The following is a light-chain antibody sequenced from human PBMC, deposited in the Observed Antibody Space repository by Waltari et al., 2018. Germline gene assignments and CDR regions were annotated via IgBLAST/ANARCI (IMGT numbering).Light chain of an antibody. Sequence: DIQMTQSPSSLSASVGDRGTITFRGSEGIRNDLGWYQQKPGKAPKRLIYAASILQSGVPSRFSGSGSGTEFTLTINTLQPEDFAIYFCLQHKNYPYTFGQGTKLEIK. CDR3: LQHKNYPYT. CDR1: EGIRND. CDR2: AAS. V-gene: IGKV1-17*01. J-gene: IGKJ2*01.